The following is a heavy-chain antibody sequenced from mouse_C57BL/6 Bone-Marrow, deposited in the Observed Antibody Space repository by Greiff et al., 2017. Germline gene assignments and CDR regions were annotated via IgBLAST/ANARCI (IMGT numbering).Heavy chain of an antibody. CDR3: ALYYAWFAY. CDR2: INPYNGGT. J-gene: IGHJ3*01. Sequence: EVQLQQSGPVLVKPGASVKMSCKASGYTFTDYYMNWVKQSHGKSLEWIGVINPYNGGTSYNQKFKGKATLTVDKSSSTAYMELNSLTSEDSAVYYCALYYAWFAYWGQGTLVTVSA. CDR1: GYTFTDYY. V-gene: IGHV1-19*01. D-gene: IGHD1-1*01.